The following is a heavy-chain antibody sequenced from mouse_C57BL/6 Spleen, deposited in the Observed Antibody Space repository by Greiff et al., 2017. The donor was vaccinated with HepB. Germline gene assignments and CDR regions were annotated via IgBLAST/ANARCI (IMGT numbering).Heavy chain of an antibody. J-gene: IGHJ4*01. CDR2: IYPGDGDT. CDR1: GYTFTSYW. D-gene: IGHD2-5*01. Sequence: QVQLQQPGTELVKPGASVKLSCKASGYTFTSYWMNWVKQRPGKGLEWIGRIYPGDGDTNYNGKFKGKATLTADKSSSTAYMQLSSLTSEDSAVYFCARGYSNYYYAMDYWGQGTSVTVSS. V-gene: IGHV1-82*01. CDR3: ARGYSNYYYAMDY.